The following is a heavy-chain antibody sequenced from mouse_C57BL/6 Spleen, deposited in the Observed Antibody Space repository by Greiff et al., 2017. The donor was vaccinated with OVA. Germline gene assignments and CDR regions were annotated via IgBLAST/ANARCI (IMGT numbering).Heavy chain of an antibody. CDR1: GYTFTGYW. D-gene: IGHD2-5*01. Sequence: QVQLQQSGAELMKPGASVKLSCKATGYTFTGYWIEWVKQRPGHGLEWIGEILPGSGSTNYTEKFKGKATFTADTSSNTAYMQLSSLTTEDSAIYYCARGRYSNSLAMDDWGQGTSVTVSS. J-gene: IGHJ4*01. CDR2: ILPGSGST. CDR3: ARGRYSNSLAMDD. V-gene: IGHV1-9*01.